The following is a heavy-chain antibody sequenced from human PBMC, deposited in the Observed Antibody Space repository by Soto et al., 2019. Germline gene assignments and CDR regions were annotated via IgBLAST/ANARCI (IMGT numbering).Heavy chain of an antibody. J-gene: IGHJ2*01. CDR1: GFTFSSYG. V-gene: IGHV3-33*01. CDR3: ALSSSSGFSGWWYFDL. D-gene: IGHD6-6*01. Sequence: QVQLVESGGGVVQPGRSLRLSCAASGFTFSSYGMHWVRQAPGKGLEWVAVIWYDGSNKYYADSVKGRFTISRDNSKNTLYVQMNSLRAEDTAVYYGALSSSSGFSGWWYFDLWGRGTLVTVSS. CDR2: IWYDGSNK.